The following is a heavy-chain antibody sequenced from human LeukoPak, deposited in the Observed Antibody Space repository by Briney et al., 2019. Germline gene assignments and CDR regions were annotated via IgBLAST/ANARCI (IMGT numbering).Heavy chain of an antibody. D-gene: IGHD3-10*01. J-gene: IGHJ4*02. V-gene: IGHV3-30*04. CDR2: ISYEGSNK. Sequence: GGSLRLSCAASGFTFNSYAIHWVRQAPGRGLEWVAVISYEGSNKYYADFVKGRLTISRDNSKKTLYLQMNSLRAEDTAVYYCARAFGAYGSGSYSPFDYWGQGTLVTVSS. CDR1: GFTFNSYA. CDR3: ARAFGAYGSGSYSPFDY.